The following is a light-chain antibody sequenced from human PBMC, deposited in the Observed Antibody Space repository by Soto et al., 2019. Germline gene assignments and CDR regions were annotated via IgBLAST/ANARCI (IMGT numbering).Light chain of an antibody. Sequence: QTVVTQPPSASGTPGQWVAISCSGSSSNIGTNTVNWYQQVPGTAPKLLIFRNDQRPSGVPDRFSGSKSDTSASLAISGLQSDDEADYYCAAWDDSLNALLFGGGTKVTVL. CDR3: AAWDDSLNALL. J-gene: IGLJ2*01. CDR1: SSNIGTNT. V-gene: IGLV1-44*01. CDR2: RND.